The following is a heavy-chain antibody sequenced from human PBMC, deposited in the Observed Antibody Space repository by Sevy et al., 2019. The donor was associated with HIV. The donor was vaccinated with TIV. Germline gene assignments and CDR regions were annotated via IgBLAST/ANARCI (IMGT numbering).Heavy chain of an antibody. J-gene: IGHJ4*02. CDR2: ISGDSGTT. CDR1: GLTFSSYV. Sequence: GGSLRLSCAAPGLTFSSYVMSWVRQAPGKGLECVSTISGDSGTTYYADSVKGRFTISRDNSKNTLYLQMDSLRAEDTAVYYCAKRDYGSVTYLDYWGQGTLVTVSS. CDR3: AKRDYGSVTYLDY. V-gene: IGHV3-23*01. D-gene: IGHD3-10*01.